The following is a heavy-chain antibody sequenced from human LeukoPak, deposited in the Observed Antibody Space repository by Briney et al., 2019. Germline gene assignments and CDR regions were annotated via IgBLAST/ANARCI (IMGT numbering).Heavy chain of an antibody. Sequence: AAVKVSCKASGYTFTSYAMHWVRQAPGQRLEWMGWSNVGNGNTKYSQEFQGRVTITRDTSASTAYMELSSLRSEDMAVYYCAIDYYGSGSLDYWGQGTLVTVSS. V-gene: IGHV1-3*02. J-gene: IGHJ4*02. CDR1: GYTFTSYA. CDR3: AIDYYGSGSLDY. CDR2: SNVGNGNT. D-gene: IGHD3-10*01.